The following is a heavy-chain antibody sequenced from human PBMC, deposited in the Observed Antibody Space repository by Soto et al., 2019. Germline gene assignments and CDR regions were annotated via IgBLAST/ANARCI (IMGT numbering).Heavy chain of an antibody. Sequence: QVQLQVSGPGLLRPLETLSLTCRVSGASITSYHWTWIRQSPGKGLEWIGNVYYNGATTYNPSLRSRVAISIDTSEKQFSLKLNSLTAADSATYFCARAGQTVSFFDFWAQGALVAISS. J-gene: IGHJ5*01. CDR2: VYYNGAT. D-gene: IGHD4-17*01. CDR1: GASITSYH. CDR3: ARAGQTVSFFDF. V-gene: IGHV4-59*01.